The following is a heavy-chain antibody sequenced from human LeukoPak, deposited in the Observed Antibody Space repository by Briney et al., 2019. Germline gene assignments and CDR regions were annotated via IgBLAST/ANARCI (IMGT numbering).Heavy chain of an antibody. CDR3: ARDGLYCSGGSCYNWFDP. V-gene: IGHV1-69*05. CDR1: GGTFSSYA. Sequence: SVKVSCKASGGTFSSYAISWVRQAPGQGLEWMGGIIPIFGTANYAQKFQGRVTITTDESTSTAYMELSRLRSEDTAVYYCARDGLYCSGGSCYNWFDPWGQGTLVTVSS. D-gene: IGHD2-15*01. J-gene: IGHJ5*02. CDR2: IIPIFGTA.